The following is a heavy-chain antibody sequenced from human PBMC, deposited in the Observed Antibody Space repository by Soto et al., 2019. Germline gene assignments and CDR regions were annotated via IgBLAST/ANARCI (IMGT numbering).Heavy chain of an antibody. CDR3: AAMYDSSGYYPDDAFDI. D-gene: IGHD3-22*01. Sequence: SVKVSCKASGFTFTSSAVQWVRQARGQRLEWIGWIVVGSGNTNYAQKFQERVTITRDMSTSTAYMELSSLRSEDTAVYYCAAMYDSSGYYPDDAFDIWGQGTMVTVSS. V-gene: IGHV1-58*01. J-gene: IGHJ3*02. CDR1: GFTFTSSA. CDR2: IVVGSGNT.